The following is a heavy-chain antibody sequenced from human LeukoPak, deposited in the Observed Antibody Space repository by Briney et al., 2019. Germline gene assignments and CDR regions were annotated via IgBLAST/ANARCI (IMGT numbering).Heavy chain of an antibody. V-gene: IGHV1-18*01. CDR1: GYTFTSYG. CDR2: ISAYNGNT. J-gene: IGHJ3*02. Sequence: ASVKVSCKASGYTFTSYGISWVRQAPGQGLEWMGWISAYNGNTNYAQKLQGRVTMTTDTSTSTAYMELRSLRSDDTAVYYCAKGSHSITMIVVARGAFDIWGQGTMVTVSS. D-gene: IGHD3-22*01. CDR3: AKGSHSITMIVVARGAFDI.